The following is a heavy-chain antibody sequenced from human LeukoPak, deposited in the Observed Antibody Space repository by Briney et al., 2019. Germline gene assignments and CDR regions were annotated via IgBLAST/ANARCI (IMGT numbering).Heavy chain of an antibody. J-gene: IGHJ3*02. CDR3: AREWGHYYGSGSYNYGAFDI. D-gene: IGHD3-10*01. Sequence: ASETLSLTCAVYGGSFSGYYWSWIRQPPGKGLEWIGEINHSGSTNYNPSLKSRVTISVDTSKNQFSLKLSSVTAADTAVYYRAREWGHYYGSGSYNYGAFDIWGQGTMVTVSS. CDR2: INHSGST. CDR1: GGSFSGYY. V-gene: IGHV4-34*01.